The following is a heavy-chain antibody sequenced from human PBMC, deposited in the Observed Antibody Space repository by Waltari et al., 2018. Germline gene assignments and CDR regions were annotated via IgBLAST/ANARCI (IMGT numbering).Heavy chain of an antibody. CDR1: GYTFTGYY. J-gene: IGHJ4*02. D-gene: IGHD6-19*01. V-gene: IGHV1-2*02. Sequence: QVQLVQSGAEVKKPGASVKVSCKASGYTFTGYYMHWVRQTHGTGLEWMGWINPNSGGTNYAQKFQGRVTMTRDTSISTAYMELSRLRSDDTAVYYCARKDTYSSGWYVGDYFDYWGQGTLVTVSS. CDR3: ARKDTYSSGWYVGDYFDY. CDR2: INPNSGGT.